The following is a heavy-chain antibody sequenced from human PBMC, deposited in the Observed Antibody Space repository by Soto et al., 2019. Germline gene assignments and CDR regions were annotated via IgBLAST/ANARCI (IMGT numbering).Heavy chain of an antibody. CDR2: ISGSGGST. V-gene: IGHV3-23*01. J-gene: IGHJ3*02. CDR3: AKVWSGYSETSDAFDI. D-gene: IGHD3-3*01. CDR1: GFTFSSYA. Sequence: GGSLRLSCAASGFTFSSYAMSWVRQAPGKGLEWVSAISGSGGSTYYADSVKGRFTISRDNSKNTLYLQMNSLRAEDTAVYYCAKVWSGYSETSDAFDIWGQGTMVTVSS.